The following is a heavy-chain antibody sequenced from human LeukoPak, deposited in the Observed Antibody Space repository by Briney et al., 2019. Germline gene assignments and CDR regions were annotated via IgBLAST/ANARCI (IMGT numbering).Heavy chain of an antibody. V-gene: IGHV3-7*01. CDR3: GRLAHNAWYAIDH. D-gene: IGHD2-2*01. CDR2: ILPDGSQK. CDR1: DFTFDFYW. Sequence: GGSLRLSCVASDFTFDFYWMTWVRQAPGKGLEWLANILPDGSQKYYVDSVKGRFTISRDNPKNSLYLEINNLRAEDTAVYYCGRLAHNAWYAIDHWGQGTLVTVSS. J-gene: IGHJ4*02.